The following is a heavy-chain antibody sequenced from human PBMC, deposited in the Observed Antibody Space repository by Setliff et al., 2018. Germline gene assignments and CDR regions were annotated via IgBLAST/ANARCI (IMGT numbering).Heavy chain of an antibody. J-gene: IGHJ4*02. CDR1: GGSISSISYY. Sequence: SETLSLTCTVPGGSISSISYYWGWIRQPPGKGLEWIGTIYDSGNTYYNPSLKSRVTISVDTSKNQFSLKLNSVTAADTGVYYCASCRYQVPYDYWGQGTRVTVSS. CDR3: ASCRYQVPYDY. V-gene: IGHV4-39*01. CDR2: IYDSGNT. D-gene: IGHD2-2*01.